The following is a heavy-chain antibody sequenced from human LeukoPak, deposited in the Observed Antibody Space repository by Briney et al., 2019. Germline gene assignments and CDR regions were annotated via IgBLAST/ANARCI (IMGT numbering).Heavy chain of an antibody. J-gene: IGHJ4*02. CDR1: GYSFTDYY. V-gene: IGHV1-2*02. CDR3: ARDASRTTAPDDY. D-gene: IGHD1-1*01. Sequence: ASVKVSCKASGYSFTDYYMHWVRQAPGQGFEWMGWINPNNGGTNYEQKFQGRVTMTRDTSISTVYIELSRLTSDDTSVYYCARDASRTTAPDDYWGQGTLVTVSS. CDR2: INPNNGGT.